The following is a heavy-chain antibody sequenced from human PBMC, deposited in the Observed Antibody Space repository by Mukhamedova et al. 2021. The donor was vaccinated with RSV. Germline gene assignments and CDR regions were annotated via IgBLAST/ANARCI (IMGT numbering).Heavy chain of an antibody. Sequence: GGDTYYAKSVKDRFTISRDNSKNTLYLQMNSLRAEDTAVYYCAKDLPETTTRPRGYFDYWGQGTLVTVSS. D-gene: IGHD6-6*01. V-gene: IGHV3-23*01. CDR2: GGDT. J-gene: IGHJ4*02. CDR3: AKDLPETTTRPRGYFDY.